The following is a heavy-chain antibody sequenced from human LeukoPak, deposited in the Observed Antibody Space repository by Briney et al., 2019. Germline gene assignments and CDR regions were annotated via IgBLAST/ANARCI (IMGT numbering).Heavy chain of an antibody. CDR3: ASGRWTDGAFDI. CDR2: IIPIFGTA. Sequence: GASVKVSCKASGGTFTSYAISWVRQAPGQGLEWMGGIIPIFGTANYAQKFQGRVTITADESTSTAYMELRSLRSEDTAVYYCASGRWTDGAFDIWGQGTMVTVSS. CDR1: GGTFTSYA. D-gene: IGHD1-1*01. V-gene: IGHV1-69*01. J-gene: IGHJ3*02.